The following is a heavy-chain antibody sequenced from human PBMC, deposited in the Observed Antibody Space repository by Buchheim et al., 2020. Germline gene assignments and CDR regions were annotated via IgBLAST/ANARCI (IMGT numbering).Heavy chain of an antibody. J-gene: IGHJ6*02. V-gene: IGHV3-11*06. D-gene: IGHD2-2*01. CDR3: ARGGYCSSTSCSSDLYYYYGMDV. Sequence: QVQLVESGGGLVKPGGSLRLSCAASGFTFSDYYMSWIRQAPGKGLEWVSYISSRSSHTNYADSVKGRFNISRDNAKNSLYLQMNSLRAEDTAVYYCARGGYCSSTSCSSDLYYYYGMDVWGQGTT. CDR1: GFTFSDYY. CDR2: ISSRSSHT.